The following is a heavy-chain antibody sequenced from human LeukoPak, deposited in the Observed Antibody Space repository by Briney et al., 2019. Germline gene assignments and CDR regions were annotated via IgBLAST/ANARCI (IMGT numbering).Heavy chain of an antibody. CDR3: ARGTWFGELPNYFDY. CDR1: GFTVRSNY. D-gene: IGHD3-10*01. CDR2: ISSGASIT. V-gene: IGHV3-11*04. J-gene: IGHJ4*02. Sequence: PGGSLRLSCAASGFTVRSNYMSWVRQGPGEGLEWGSYISSGASITYFADSVKGRFTISRDNAKNSMYLQMNSLRAEDTAVYHCARGTWFGELPNYFDYWGQGTLVTVSS.